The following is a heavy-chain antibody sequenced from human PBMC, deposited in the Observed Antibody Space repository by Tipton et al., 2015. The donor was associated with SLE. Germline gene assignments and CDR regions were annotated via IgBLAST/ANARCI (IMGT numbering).Heavy chain of an antibody. D-gene: IGHD2-2*01. J-gene: IGHJ5*02. V-gene: IGHV4-38-2*02. Sequence: TLSLTCTVSGYSISSGYYWGWIRQPPGKGLEWIGSIYHSGSTYYNPSLKSRVTISVDTSKNQFSLKLSSVTAADTAVYYCAGRRYQLLTWGQGTLVTVSS. CDR3: AGRRYQLLT. CDR1: GYSISSGYY. CDR2: IYHSGST.